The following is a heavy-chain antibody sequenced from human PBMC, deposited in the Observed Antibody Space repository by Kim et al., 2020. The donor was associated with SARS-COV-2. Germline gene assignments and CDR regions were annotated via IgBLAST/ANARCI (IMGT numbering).Heavy chain of an antibody. CDR2: P. CDR3: ARVKAVAVFDY. J-gene: IGHJ4*02. V-gene: IGHV7-4-1*02. Sequence: PTYAQGFTGRFVFSLDTSVSTAYLQISSLKAEDTAVYYCARVKAVAVFDYWGQGTLVTVSS. D-gene: IGHD6-19*01.